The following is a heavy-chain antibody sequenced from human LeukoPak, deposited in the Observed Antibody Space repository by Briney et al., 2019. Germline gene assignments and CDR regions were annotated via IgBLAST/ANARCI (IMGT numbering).Heavy chain of an antibody. J-gene: IGHJ4*02. CDR2: IYHSGST. Sequence: PSETLSLTCTVSGYSISSGYYWGWIRQPPGKGLEWIGSIYHSGSTYYNPSLKSRVTISVDTSKNQFSLKLSSVTAADTAVYYCASMGYDYVWGSYRGYYFDYWGQGTLVTVSS. V-gene: IGHV4-38-2*02. CDR3: ASMGYDYVWGSYRGYYFDY. CDR1: GYSISSGYY. D-gene: IGHD3-16*02.